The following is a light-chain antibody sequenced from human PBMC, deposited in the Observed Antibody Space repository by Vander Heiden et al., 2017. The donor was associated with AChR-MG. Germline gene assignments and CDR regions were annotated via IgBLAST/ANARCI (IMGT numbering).Light chain of an antibody. CDR1: NIGSKS. CDR2: HDG. V-gene: IGLV3-21*04. Sequence: SYVLTSPPPVSVAPGKTAPITCRGNNIGSKSVHWCQQKPGGAPVAVIYHDGSRPSGIPERCSGSNYGDTAILTISRVEDGEEADYYCQVWDTSTDHPVFGGGTKLTVL. J-gene: IGLJ2*01. CDR3: QVWDTSTDHPV.